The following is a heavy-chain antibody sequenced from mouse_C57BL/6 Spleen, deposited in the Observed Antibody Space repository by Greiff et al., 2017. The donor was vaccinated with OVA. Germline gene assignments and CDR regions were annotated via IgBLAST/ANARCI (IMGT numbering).Heavy chain of an antibody. CDR3: ARTDSSGYGYAMDY. J-gene: IGHJ4*01. CDR2: IYPGDGDT. Sequence: QVQLQQSGAELVKPGASVKISCKASGYAFSSSWMNWVKQRPGKGLEWIGQIYPGDGDTNYNGKFKGKATLTADKSSSTAYMQLSSLTSEDSAVYFCARTDSSGYGYAMDYWGQGTSVTVSS. CDR1: GYAFSSSW. V-gene: IGHV1-80*01. D-gene: IGHD3-2*02.